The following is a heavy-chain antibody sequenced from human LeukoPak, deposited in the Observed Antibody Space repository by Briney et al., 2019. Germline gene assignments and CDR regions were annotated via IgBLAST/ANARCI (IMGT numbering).Heavy chain of an antibody. CDR2: ISYDGSNK. D-gene: IGHD3-9*01. V-gene: IGHV3-30-3*01. CDR1: GSTFSSYA. Sequence: GGSLRLSCAASGSTFSSYAMHWVRQAPGKGLEWVAVISYDGSNKYYADSVKGRFTISRDNSKNTLYLQMNSLRAEDTAVYYCARGGYDILTGIDYWGQGTLVTVSS. CDR3: ARGGYDILTGIDY. J-gene: IGHJ4*02.